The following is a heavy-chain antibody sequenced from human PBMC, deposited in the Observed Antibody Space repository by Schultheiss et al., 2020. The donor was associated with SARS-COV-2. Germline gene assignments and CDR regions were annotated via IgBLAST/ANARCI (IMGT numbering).Heavy chain of an antibody. CDR1: GFTFSSYA. CDR3: ARGATPYYYYMDV. J-gene: IGHJ6*03. V-gene: IGHV3-30*01. D-gene: IGHD5-12*01. CDR2: ISYDGSNK. Sequence: GGSLRLSCAASGFTFSSYAMHWVRQAPGKGLEWVAVISYDGSNKYYADSVKGRFTISRDNSKNTLYLQMNSLRAEDTAVYYCARGATPYYYYMDVWGKGTTVTVSS.